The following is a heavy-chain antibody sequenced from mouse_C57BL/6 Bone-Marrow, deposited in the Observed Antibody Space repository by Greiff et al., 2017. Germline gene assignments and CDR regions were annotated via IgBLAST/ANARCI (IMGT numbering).Heavy chain of an antibody. Sequence: EVQLVESGAELVRPGASVKLSCTASGFNIKDDYMHWVKQRPEQGLEWIGWLDPENGDTKYASKFQGKATITVDTSTNTAYLQLSSLTSEDTAVIYCTRFAYWGQGTLVTVSA. CDR2: LDPENGDT. CDR3: TRFAY. CDR1: GFNIKDDY. V-gene: IGHV14-4*01. J-gene: IGHJ3*01.